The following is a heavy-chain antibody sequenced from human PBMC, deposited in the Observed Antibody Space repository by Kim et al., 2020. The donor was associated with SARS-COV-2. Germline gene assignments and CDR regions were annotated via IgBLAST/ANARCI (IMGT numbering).Heavy chain of an antibody. J-gene: IGHJ4*01. CDR2: IYHSGST. Sequence: SETLSLTCAVSGGSISSGGYSWSWIRQPPGKGLEWIGYIYHSGSTYYNPSLKSRVTISVDRSKNQFSLKLSSVTAADTAVYYCARDRRDGYNLLPFDYWG. V-gene: IGHV4-30-2*01. CDR3: ARDRRDGYNLLPFDY. D-gene: IGHD5-12*01. CDR1: GGSISSGGYS.